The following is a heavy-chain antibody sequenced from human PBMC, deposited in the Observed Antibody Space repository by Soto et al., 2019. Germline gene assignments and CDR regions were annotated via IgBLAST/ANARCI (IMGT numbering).Heavy chain of an antibody. J-gene: IGHJ6*04. CDR1: GGSISSGDYY. CDR3: AREYRLLPTYVMDV. Sequence: QVQLQESGPGLVKPSQTLSLTCTVSGGSISSGDYYWSLIRQPPGKGLEWIGYIYHSGSTYYNPSLKSRVTISVDTSKNQFSLRLSSVTAADTAVYYCAREYRLLPTYVMDVWGEGTTVTVSS. D-gene: IGHD3-22*01. CDR2: IYHSGST. V-gene: IGHV4-30-4*01.